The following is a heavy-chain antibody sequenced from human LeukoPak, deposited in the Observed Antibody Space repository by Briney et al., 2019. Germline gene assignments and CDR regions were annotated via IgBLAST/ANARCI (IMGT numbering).Heavy chain of an antibody. V-gene: IGHV4-59*01. CDR3: ARILEGSGAAFDI. D-gene: IGHD1-26*01. Sequence: KPSETLSLTCIVSGGSMNNYYWSWIRQPPGKGLEWIAYIHYTGITNYNPFLKSRVTISLGTSKNQFSLKLNSVTAADTAFYYCARILEGSGAAFDIWGQGTMVTVSS. J-gene: IGHJ3*02. CDR1: GGSMNNYY. CDR2: IHYTGIT.